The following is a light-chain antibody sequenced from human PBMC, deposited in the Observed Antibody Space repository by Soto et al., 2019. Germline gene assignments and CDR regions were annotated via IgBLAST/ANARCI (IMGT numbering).Light chain of an antibody. J-gene: IGKJ2*02. V-gene: IGKV3-15*01. Sequence: EIVMTQSPATLSVSPGERTTLSCRASQSVSSNLAWYQKKPGQAPRLRIYGASTRATGIPARFSGSRSGTEFTLTISSLQSEDFAVYYCQQYNNWPPWTFGQGTNLEIK. CDR2: GAS. CDR1: QSVSSN. CDR3: QQYNNWPPWT.